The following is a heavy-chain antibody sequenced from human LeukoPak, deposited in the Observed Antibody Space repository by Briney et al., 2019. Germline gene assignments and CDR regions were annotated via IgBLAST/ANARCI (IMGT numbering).Heavy chain of an antibody. J-gene: IGHJ4*02. Sequence: SETLSLTCTVSGGSTSGYYWSWIRQPQGKGLEWIGDIYYSGSTNYNPSLTSRATISVGTSKNQFSLKLNSVTAADTAVYYCARGWDGIAVAGSFDYWGQGTLLSVSS. CDR3: ARGWDGIAVAGSFDY. V-gene: IGHV4-59*01. D-gene: IGHD6-19*01. CDR2: IYYSGST. CDR1: GGSTSGYY.